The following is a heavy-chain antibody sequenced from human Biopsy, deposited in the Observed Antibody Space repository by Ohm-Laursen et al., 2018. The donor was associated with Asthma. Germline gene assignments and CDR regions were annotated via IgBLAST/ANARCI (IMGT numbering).Heavy chain of an antibody. CDR1: GGSISSGAYY. CDR2: IKQDGNEK. Sequence: ETLSLTCTVSGGSISSGAYYWSWVRQPPGKGLEWVATIKQDGNEKYYVDSVRGRFTISRDNAKNSLYLQMNSLRAEDTAVYYCARDGRGYIYGGEGFDYWGQGTLVTVSS. J-gene: IGHJ4*02. V-gene: IGHV3-7*05. D-gene: IGHD5-18*01. CDR3: ARDGRGYIYGGEGFDY.